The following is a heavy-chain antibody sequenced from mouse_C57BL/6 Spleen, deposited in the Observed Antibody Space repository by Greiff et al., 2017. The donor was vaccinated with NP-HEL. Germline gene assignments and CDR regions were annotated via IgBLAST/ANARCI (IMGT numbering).Heavy chain of an antibody. J-gene: IGHJ3*01. CDR1: GFTFSSYA. V-gene: IGHV5-4*01. CDR3: ANSNYVRAWFAY. D-gene: IGHD2-5*01. CDR2: ISDGGSYT. Sequence: VQLKESGGGLVKPGGSLELSCAASGFTFSSYAMSWVRQTPEKRLEWVATISDGGSYTYYPDNVKGRFTISRDNAKNNLYLQMSHLKSEDTAMYYCANSNYVRAWFAYWGQGTLVTVSA.